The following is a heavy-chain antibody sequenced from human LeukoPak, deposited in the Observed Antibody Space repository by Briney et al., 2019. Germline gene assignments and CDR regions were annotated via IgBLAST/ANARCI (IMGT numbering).Heavy chain of an antibody. J-gene: IGHJ4*01. CDR3: ANYRSRFGESNPQYFDY. CDR2: ISRSGGST. Sequence: GGSLRLSCAASGFTFSSYAMSWVRQAPGKGLEGVSAISRSGGSTYYADSVKGRFTISRDNSKNTLYLQMNSLRAEDTAVYYCANYRSRFGESNPQYFDYSGHGTLVTASS. V-gene: IGHV3-23*01. CDR1: GFTFSSYA. D-gene: IGHD3-10*01.